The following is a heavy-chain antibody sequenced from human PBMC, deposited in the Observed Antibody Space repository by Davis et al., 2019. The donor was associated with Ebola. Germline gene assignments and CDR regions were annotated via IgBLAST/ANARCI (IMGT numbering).Heavy chain of an antibody. CDR3: ARYGVYYYYYGMDV. CDR2: IWYDGSNK. Sequence: GESLKISCAASGFTFSSYGMHWVRQAPGKGLERVAVIWYDGSNKYYADSVKGRFTISRDNSKNTLYLQMNSLRAEDTAVYYCARYGVYYYYYGMDVWGKGTTVTVSS. CDR1: GFTFSSYG. V-gene: IGHV3-33*01. J-gene: IGHJ6*04. D-gene: IGHD3-10*01.